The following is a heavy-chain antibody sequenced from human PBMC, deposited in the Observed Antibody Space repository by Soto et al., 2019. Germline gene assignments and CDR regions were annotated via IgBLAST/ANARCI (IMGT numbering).Heavy chain of an antibody. CDR1: GFTFSSYG. J-gene: IGHJ6*03. CDR2: IWYDGSNK. Sequence: PGGSLRLSCAASGFTFSSYGMHWVRQAPGKGLEWVAVIWYDGSNKYYADSVKGRFTISRDNSKNTLYLQMNSLRAEDTAVYYCARDGTDIVVGGGYYYYMDVWGKGTTVTVSS. CDR3: ARDGTDIVVGGGYYYYMDV. V-gene: IGHV3-33*01. D-gene: IGHD2-15*01.